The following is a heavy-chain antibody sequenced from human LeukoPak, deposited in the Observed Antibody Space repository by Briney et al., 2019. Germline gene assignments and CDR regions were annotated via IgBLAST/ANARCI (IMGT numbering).Heavy chain of an antibody. CDR1: GYSIRSGDY. V-gene: IGHV4-38-2*01. D-gene: IGHD4-11*01. J-gene: IGHJ4*02. CDR2: IYHSGST. Sequence: SETLSLTCAVSGYSIRSGDYWGWIRQSPGKGLEWIGSIYHSGSTHYNPSLKSRVTISADTSKNQSSLMLSSVTAADTAVYYCARNRSLTTTPGFDHWGQGTLVTVSS. CDR3: ARNRSLTTTPGFDH.